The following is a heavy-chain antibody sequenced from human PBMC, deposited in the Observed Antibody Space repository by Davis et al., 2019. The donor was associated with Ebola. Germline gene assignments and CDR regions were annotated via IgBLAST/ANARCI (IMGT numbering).Heavy chain of an antibody. V-gene: IGHV3-7*01. CDR2: IKQDGSEK. CDR3: ASEYSRGYGGDY. CDR1: GITFSQYW. J-gene: IGHJ4*02. D-gene: IGHD3-22*01. Sequence: GESLKISCAASGITFSQYWMSWVRQAPGKGLEWVANIKQDGSEKHYVDSVKGRFTSSRDNAKNSLYLEMNSLRAEDTAIYYCASEYSRGYGGDYWGQGTLVTVSS.